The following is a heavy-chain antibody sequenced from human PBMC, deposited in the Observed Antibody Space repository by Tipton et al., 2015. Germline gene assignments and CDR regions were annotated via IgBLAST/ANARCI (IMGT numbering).Heavy chain of an antibody. V-gene: IGHV3-23*01. J-gene: IGHJ5*02. Sequence: TLSLTCAVSAYSISSDYYWGWIRQPPGKGLEWVSGIGASGEHTYYADSVKVRFAISRDNSKNTLHLHMSSLRADDTAVYYCAKHSRDVIHRNWFDPWGQGTLVTVSS. D-gene: IGHD5-24*01. CDR2: IGASGEHT. CDR1: AYSISSDY. CDR3: AKHSRDVIHRNWFDP.